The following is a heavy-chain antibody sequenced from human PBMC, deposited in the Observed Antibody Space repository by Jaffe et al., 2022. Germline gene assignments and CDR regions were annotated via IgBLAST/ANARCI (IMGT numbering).Heavy chain of an antibody. V-gene: IGHV4-61*02. CDR1: GGSISSGSYY. CDR2: IYTSGST. J-gene: IGHJ4*02. D-gene: IGHD5-12*01. Sequence: QVQLQESGPGLVKPSQTLSLTCTVSGGSISSGSYYWSWIRQPAGKGLEWIGRIYTSGSTNYNPSLKSRVTISVDTSKNQFSLKLSSVTAADTAVYYCARGGGGYNYPNYFDYWGQGTLVTVSS. CDR3: ARGGGGYNYPNYFDY.